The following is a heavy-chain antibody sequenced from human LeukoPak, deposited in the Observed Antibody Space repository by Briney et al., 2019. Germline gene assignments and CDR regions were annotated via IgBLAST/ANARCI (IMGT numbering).Heavy chain of an antibody. CDR3: TRDKVEMATIFDY. CDR2: ISPYNGNT. Sequence: ASVKVSCKASGYTFTTYGFSWLRQAPGQGLECMGWISPYNGNTDYAQKVQGRVSMTTDTSTSTAYMELRSLRSDDTAVYYCTRDKVEMATIFDYWGQGTLVTVSS. D-gene: IGHD5-24*01. V-gene: IGHV1-18*01. CDR1: GYTFTTYG. J-gene: IGHJ4*02.